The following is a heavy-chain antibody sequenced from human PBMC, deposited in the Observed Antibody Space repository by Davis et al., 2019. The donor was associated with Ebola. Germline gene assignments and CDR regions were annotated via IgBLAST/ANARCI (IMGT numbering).Heavy chain of an antibody. V-gene: IGHV3-21*01. CDR1: GFTFSSYS. CDR2: ISSSSYI. Sequence: ESLKISCAASGFTFSSYSMNWVRQAPGKGLEWVSSISSSSYIYYADSVKGRFTISRDNAKNSLYLQMNSLRAEDTAVYYCARGMTTVTPYYYYGMDVWGQGTTVTVSS. J-gene: IGHJ6*02. CDR3: ARGMTTVTPYYYYGMDV. D-gene: IGHD4-17*01.